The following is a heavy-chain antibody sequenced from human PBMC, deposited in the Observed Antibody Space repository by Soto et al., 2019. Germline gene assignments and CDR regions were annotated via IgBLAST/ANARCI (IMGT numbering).Heavy chain of an antibody. CDR1: GYTFTSYY. Sequence: AASVKVSCKASGYTFTSYYMHCVRQAPGQGLEWMGIINPSGGSTSYAQKFQGRVTMTRDTSTSTVYMELSSLRSEDTAVYYCARDRLVISINYYYGMDVWGQGTTVTVSS. D-gene: IGHD3-9*01. CDR2: INPSGGST. CDR3: ARDRLVISINYYYGMDV. J-gene: IGHJ6*02. V-gene: IGHV1-46*01.